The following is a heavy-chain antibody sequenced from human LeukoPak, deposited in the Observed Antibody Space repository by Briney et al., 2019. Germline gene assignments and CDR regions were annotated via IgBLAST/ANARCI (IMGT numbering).Heavy chain of an antibody. J-gene: IGHJ4*02. D-gene: IGHD3-9*01. CDR3: ARGYYDILTGYYRALDY. CDR1: GGTFSSYA. V-gene: IGHV1-69*13. Sequence: ASVTVSCKASGGTFSSYAISWVRQASGQGLEWMGGIIPIFGTANYAQKFQGRVTITADESTSTAYMELSSLRSEDTAVYYCARGYYDILTGYYRALDYWGQGTLVTVSS. CDR2: IIPIFGTA.